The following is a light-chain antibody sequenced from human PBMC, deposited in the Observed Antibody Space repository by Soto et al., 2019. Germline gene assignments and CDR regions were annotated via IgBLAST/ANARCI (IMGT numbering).Light chain of an antibody. CDR1: QSVFHSANNMNY. CDR3: QQFYNTPPYT. Sequence: DTVMTQSPDSLAVSLGQRATISCKSSQSVFHSANNMNYLAWYQQKPGQSPKLLISWASIRDSGVPDRFSGSRSGTDFTLTINILQAEDAAVYYCQQFYNTPPYTFGQGTRLEIK. V-gene: IGKV4-1*01. J-gene: IGKJ2*01. CDR2: WAS.